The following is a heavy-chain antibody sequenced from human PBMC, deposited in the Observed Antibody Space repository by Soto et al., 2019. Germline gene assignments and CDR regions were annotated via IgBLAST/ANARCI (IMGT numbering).Heavy chain of an antibody. CDR1: GFTFSSYG. CDR2: ISYDGSNK. D-gene: IGHD4-17*01. J-gene: IGHJ4*02. CDR3: AKDGRKTTVTTLDY. V-gene: IGHV3-30*18. Sequence: SLRLSCAASGFTFSSYGMHWVRQAPGKGLEWVAVISYDGSNKYYADSVKGRFTISRDNSKNTLYLQMNSLRAEDTAVYYCAKDGRKTTVTTLDYWGQGTLVTVSS.